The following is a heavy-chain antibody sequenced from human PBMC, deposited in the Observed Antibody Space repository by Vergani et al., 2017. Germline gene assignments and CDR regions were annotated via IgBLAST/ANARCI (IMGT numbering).Heavy chain of an antibody. CDR3: ARDSWTSELRGVYWFDT. J-gene: IGHJ5*02. D-gene: IGHD3-10*01. V-gene: IGHV4-61*02. Sequence: QVQLHESGPGLVKPSQTLSLTCTVSGGSITSGSFYWSWIRQPAGKGLEWIGQIPSSGTTNYNPSLKSRVTLSVDTSKNQLSLRMPSVTAADAAVYYCARDSWTSELRGVYWFDTWGQGTLVSVSS. CDR1: GGSITSGSFY. CDR2: IPSSGTT.